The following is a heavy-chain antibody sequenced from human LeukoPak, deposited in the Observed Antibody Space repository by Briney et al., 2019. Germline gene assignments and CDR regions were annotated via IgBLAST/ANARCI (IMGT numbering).Heavy chain of an antibody. CDR1: GGSISSSSYY. CDR2: IYYSGST. J-gene: IGHJ6*03. V-gene: IGHV4-39*07. Sequence: PSETLSLTCTVSGGSISSSSYYWGWIRQPPGKGLEWIGSIYYSGSTYYNPSLKSRVTISVDTSKNQFSLKLSSVTAADTAVYYCARGWWFGEWDYYYMDVWGKGTTVTISS. CDR3: ARGWWFGEWDYYYMDV. D-gene: IGHD3-10*01.